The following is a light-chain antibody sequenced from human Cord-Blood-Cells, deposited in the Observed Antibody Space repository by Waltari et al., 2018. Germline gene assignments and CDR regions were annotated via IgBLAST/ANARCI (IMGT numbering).Light chain of an antibody. V-gene: IGKV3-11*01. Sequence: EIVLTQSPATLSLSPGERATLPCRASQSVSRYLAWYQQNPGQAPRLLIYDASNRATGIPARFSGSGSGTDFTLTISSLEPEDFAVYYCQQRSNWPLTFGGGTKVEIK. CDR1: QSVSRY. J-gene: IGKJ4*01. CDR3: QQRSNWPLT. CDR2: DAS.